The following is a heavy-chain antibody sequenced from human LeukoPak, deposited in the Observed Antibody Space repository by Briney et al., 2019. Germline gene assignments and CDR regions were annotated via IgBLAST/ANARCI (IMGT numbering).Heavy chain of an antibody. D-gene: IGHD3-3*01. Sequence: ASVKVSCKASGYTFTSYYMHWVRQATGQGLEWMGWMNPNSGNTGYAQKFQGRVTMTRNTSISTAYMELSSLRSEDTAVYYCARGPYDFWSPSGMDVWGQGTTVTVSS. V-gene: IGHV1-8*02. CDR2: MNPNSGNT. CDR1: GYTFTSYY. CDR3: ARGPYDFWSPSGMDV. J-gene: IGHJ6*02.